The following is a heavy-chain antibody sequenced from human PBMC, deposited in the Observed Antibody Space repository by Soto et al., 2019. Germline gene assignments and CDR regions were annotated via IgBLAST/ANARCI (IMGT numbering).Heavy chain of an antibody. CDR3: AKSVGSRSSDLADY. D-gene: IGHD6-6*01. V-gene: IGHV3-30*18. CDR1: GFTFSSYG. CDR2: ISYDGSNK. Sequence: QVQLVESGGGVVQPGRSLRLSCAASGFTFSSYGMHWVRQAPGKGLEWVAVISYDGSNKYYADSVKGRFTISRDNSKNTLDLQMNSLRAEDTAVYYCAKSVGSRSSDLADYWGQGTLVTVSS. J-gene: IGHJ4*02.